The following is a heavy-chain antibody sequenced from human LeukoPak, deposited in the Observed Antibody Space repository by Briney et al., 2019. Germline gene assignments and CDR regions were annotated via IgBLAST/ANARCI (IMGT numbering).Heavy chain of an antibody. J-gene: IGHJ4*02. Sequence: KPSETLSLTCAVYGGSFSGYYWSWIRQPPGKGLEWIGEINHSGSTNYNPSLKSRVTISVDTSKNQFSLKLSSVTAADTAVYYCARAYDYVWGSYSALYFDYWGQGTLVTVCS. CDR2: INHSGST. D-gene: IGHD3-16*01. CDR1: GGSFSGYY. CDR3: ARAYDYVWGSYSALYFDY. V-gene: IGHV4-34*01.